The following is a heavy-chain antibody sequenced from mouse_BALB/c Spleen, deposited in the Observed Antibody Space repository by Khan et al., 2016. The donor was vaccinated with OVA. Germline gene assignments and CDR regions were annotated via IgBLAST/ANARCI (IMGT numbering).Heavy chain of an antibody. V-gene: IGHV3-1*02. CDR1: GYSITSGYS. CDR3: ARSGTTVVAYWYFDV. CDR2: IHYSGST. D-gene: IGHD1-1*01. Sequence: EVQLVESGPDLVKPSQSLSLACTVTGYSITSGYSWHWIRQFPGNKLEWMGYIHYSGSTNYNPSLKSRISITRDTSKNQFFLQLNSVTTEDTVTXYCARSGTTVVAYWYFDVWGAGTAVTVSS. J-gene: IGHJ1*01.